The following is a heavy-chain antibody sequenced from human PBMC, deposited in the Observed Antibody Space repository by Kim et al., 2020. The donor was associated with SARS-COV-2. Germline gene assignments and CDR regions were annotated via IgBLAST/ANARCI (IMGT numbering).Heavy chain of an antibody. Sequence: SETLSLTCTVSGGSISSYYWSWIRQPPGKGLEWIGYIYYSGSTNYNPSLKSRFTISVDTSKNQFSLKLSSVTAADTAAFYWSRPLTLGPFDYCGQGTPGT. D-gene: IGHD3-16*01. CDR1: GGSISSYY. CDR3: SRPLTLGPFDY. J-gene: IGHJ4*02. V-gene: IGHV4-59*01. CDR2: IYYSGST.